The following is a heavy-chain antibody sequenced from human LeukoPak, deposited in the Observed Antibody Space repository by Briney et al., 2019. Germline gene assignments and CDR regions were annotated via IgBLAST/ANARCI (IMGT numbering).Heavy chain of an antibody. V-gene: IGHV1-69*05. CDR2: IIPIFGTA. CDR1: GGTFSSYA. J-gene: IGHJ5*01. D-gene: IGHD3-22*01. CDR3: ARQNYYYDNEKGWFDS. Sequence: SVKVSCKASGGTFSSYAISWVRQAPGQGLEWMGGIIPIFGTANYAQKFQGRVTITTDESTGTAYMELSSLRSEDTAVYYCARQNYYYDNEKGWFDSWGQGTQVTVSS.